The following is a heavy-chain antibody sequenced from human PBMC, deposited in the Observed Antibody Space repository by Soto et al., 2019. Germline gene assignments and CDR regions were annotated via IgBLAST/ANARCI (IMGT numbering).Heavy chain of an antibody. D-gene: IGHD6-19*01. Sequence: GGSLRLSCAASGFTFSSYGMHWVRQAPGKGLEWVAVIWYDGSNKYYADSVKGRFTISRDNSKNTLYLQMNSLRAEDTAVYYCARGDFALRSSGWSRFDYWGQGTLVTVSS. CDR1: GFTFSSYG. CDR3: ARGDFALRSSGWSRFDY. J-gene: IGHJ4*02. CDR2: IWYDGSNK. V-gene: IGHV3-33*01.